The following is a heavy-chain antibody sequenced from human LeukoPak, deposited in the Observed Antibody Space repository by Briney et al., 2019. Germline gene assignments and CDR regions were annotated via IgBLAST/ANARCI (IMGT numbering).Heavy chain of an antibody. CDR3: ARNKDYCSSSTCYYQNGMDV. CDR2: INHRGSST. D-gene: IGHD2-2*01. V-gene: IGHV3-23*01. J-gene: IGHJ6*02. Sequence: GGSLRLSCAASGFTFSSYAMSWVRQAPGKGLEWISAINHRGSSTYYTDSVKGRFTISRDNSKNTLYLQMNSLRAEDTAVYHCARNKDYCSSSTCYYQNGMDVWGQGTTVAVSS. CDR1: GFTFSSYA.